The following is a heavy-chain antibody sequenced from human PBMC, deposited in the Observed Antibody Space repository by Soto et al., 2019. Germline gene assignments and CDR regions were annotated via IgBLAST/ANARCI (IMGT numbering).Heavy chain of an antibody. CDR1: GGSISSYY. CDR3: ARVGYDEDYYYYMDV. J-gene: IGHJ6*03. V-gene: IGHV4-59*01. CDR2: IYYSGST. Sequence: SETLSLTCTVSGGSISSYYWSWIRQPPGKGLEWIGYIYYSGSTNYNPSLKSRVTISVDTSKNQFSLKLSSVTAADTAVYYCARVGYDEDYYYYMDVWGKGTTVTVSS. D-gene: IGHD5-12*01.